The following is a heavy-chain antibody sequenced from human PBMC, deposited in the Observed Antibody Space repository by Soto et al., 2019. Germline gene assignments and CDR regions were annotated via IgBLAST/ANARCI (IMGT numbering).Heavy chain of an antibody. V-gene: IGHV3-23*01. J-gene: IGHJ3*01. Sequence: EVQLLESGGGLVRPGGSLRLSCAASAFTFTNYAMNWVRQAPGKGLEWVSVIGGSGGSASYADSVQGRFTISRDNSKNTLYLQMNSLRVEDTARYYCVREDSAWDSRGSFDFWGRGTVVTVS. CDR3: VREDSAWDSRGSFDF. CDR2: IGGSGGSA. CDR1: AFTFTNYA. D-gene: IGHD6-19*01.